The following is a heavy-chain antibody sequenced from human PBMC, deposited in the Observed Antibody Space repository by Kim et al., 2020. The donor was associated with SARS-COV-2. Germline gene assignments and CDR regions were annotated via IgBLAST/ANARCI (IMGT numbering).Heavy chain of an antibody. Sequence: SETLSLTCTVSGGSISSYYWSWIRQPPGKGLEWIGYIYYSGSTNYNPSLKSRVTISVDTSKNQFSLKLSSVTAADTAVYYCARRGGRSSWVDWFDPWGQGTLVTVSS. CDR3: ARRGGRSSWVDWFDP. J-gene: IGHJ5*02. CDR2: IYYSGST. V-gene: IGHV4-59*13. D-gene: IGHD6-13*01. CDR1: GGSISSYY.